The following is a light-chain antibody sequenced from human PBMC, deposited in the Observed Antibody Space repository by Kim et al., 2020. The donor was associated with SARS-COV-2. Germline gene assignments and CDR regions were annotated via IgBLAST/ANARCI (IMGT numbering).Light chain of an antibody. Sequence: SYELTQPPSVSVAPGKTARITCGGNNIGSKSVHWYQQKPGQAPVLVIYYDSDRPSGIPERFSGSNSGNTATLTISRVEAGDEADYYCQVRDSSSVVFGGG. CDR1: NIGSKS. V-gene: IGLV3-21*04. J-gene: IGLJ2*01. CDR2: YDS. CDR3: QVRDSSSVV.